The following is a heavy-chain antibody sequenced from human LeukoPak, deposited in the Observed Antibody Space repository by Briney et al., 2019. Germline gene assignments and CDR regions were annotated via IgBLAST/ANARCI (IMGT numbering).Heavy chain of an antibody. V-gene: IGHV3-9*03. CDR2: ISWNSSSI. Sequence: GRSLRLSCAASGFTFDDYAMHWVRQAPGKGLEWVSGISWNSSSIGYADSVKGRFTISRDNAKNSLYLQMNSLRAEDMALYYCAKGSGYGYCYYYMDVWGKGTTVTVSS. D-gene: IGHD5-18*01. J-gene: IGHJ6*03. CDR1: GFTFDDYA. CDR3: AKGSGYGYCYYYMDV.